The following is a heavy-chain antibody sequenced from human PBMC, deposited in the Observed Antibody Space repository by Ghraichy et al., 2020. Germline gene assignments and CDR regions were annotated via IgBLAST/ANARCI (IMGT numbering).Heavy chain of an antibody. D-gene: IGHD3-10*01. Sequence: GGSLRLSCAASGFTFSSYAMSWVRQAPGKGLEWVSVISGSGGSTSYPDSVRGRFTISRDNSKNTLSLQMNSLRAEDTAVYYCAKNYGSGSSQYFYYGMDGWGQGTTVTVSS. CDR1: GFTFSSYA. V-gene: IGHV3-23*01. CDR3: AKNYGSGSSQYFYYGMDG. J-gene: IGHJ6*02. CDR2: ISGSGGST.